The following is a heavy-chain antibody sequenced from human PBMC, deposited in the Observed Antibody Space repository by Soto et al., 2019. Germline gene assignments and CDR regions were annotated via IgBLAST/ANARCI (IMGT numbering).Heavy chain of an antibody. CDR1: GFTFSSYA. D-gene: IGHD5-18*01. J-gene: IGHJ4*02. Sequence: EVQLLESGGGLVRPGGSLRLSCAASGFTFSSYAMSWVRQAPGKGLEWVSTISGSDGRTYSTDSVKGRFTISRDNSRNTAYLQMNSLRVEDTAVYYCAKGVSQYTPLALFDSWGRGTLVTVSS. CDR3: AKGVSQYTPLALFDS. V-gene: IGHV3-23*01. CDR2: ISGSDGRT.